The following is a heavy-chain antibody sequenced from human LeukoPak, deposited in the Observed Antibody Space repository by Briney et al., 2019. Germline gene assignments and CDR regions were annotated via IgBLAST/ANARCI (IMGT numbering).Heavy chain of an antibody. CDR2: ISSSGSSI. CDR1: GFTFSDYY. Sequence: GGSLRLSCAASGFTFSDYYMSWGRQAPGKGVEWVSYISSSGSSIYYADSVKGPFTTSSHNPNTSLYLQITRLRADDTAVYYCAFTFYSAAHDYWGQGTLVTVSS. J-gene: IGHJ4*02. D-gene: IGHD6-13*01. V-gene: IGHV3-11*01. CDR3: AFTFYSAAHDY.